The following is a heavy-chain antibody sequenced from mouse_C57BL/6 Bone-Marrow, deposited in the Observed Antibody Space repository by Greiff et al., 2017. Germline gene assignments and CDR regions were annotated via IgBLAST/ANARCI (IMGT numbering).Heavy chain of an antibody. V-gene: IGHV1-69*01. CDR3: ARRGSSDAMDY. D-gene: IGHD1-1*01. Sequence: QVQLQQPGAELVMPGASVKLSCKASGYTFTGYWMHWVKQRPGQGLEWIGEIDPSDSYTNYNQKFKGKSTLAVDKSSSTAYMQLSSLTSEDSAVYYCARRGSSDAMDYWGQGTSVTVSS. CDR2: IDPSDSYT. CDR1: GYTFTGYW. J-gene: IGHJ4*01.